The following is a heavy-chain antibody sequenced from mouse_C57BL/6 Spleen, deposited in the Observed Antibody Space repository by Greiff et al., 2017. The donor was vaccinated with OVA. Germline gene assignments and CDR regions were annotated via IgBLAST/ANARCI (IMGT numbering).Heavy chain of an antibody. J-gene: IGHJ3*01. V-gene: IGHV2-2*01. D-gene: IGHD4-1*01. CDR2: IWSGGST. CDR3: ARNSVGPAY. Sequence: QVQLQQSGPGLVQPSQSLSITCTVSGFSLTSYGVHWVRQSPGKGLEWLGVIWSGGSTDYNAAFISRLSISKDNSKSQVFFKMNSLQADDTAIYDCARNSVGPAYWGQGTLVTVSA. CDR1: GFSLTSYG.